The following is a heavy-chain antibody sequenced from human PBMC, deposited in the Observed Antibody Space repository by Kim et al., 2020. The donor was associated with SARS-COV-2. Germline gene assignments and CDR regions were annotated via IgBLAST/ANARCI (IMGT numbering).Heavy chain of an antibody. D-gene: IGHD4-17*01. CDR3: ARDLRAADY. Sequence: GGSLRLSCAASGFTFNAYWMYWVRQAPGEGLVWVSRISPDGSATSYASSVKGRLPISRDNTKNTRYLQMHSLRAEDTALDYCARDLRAADYWGQGTLVTVSP. V-gene: IGHV3-74*01. CDR1: GFTFNAYW. J-gene: IGHJ4*02. CDR2: ISPDGSAT.